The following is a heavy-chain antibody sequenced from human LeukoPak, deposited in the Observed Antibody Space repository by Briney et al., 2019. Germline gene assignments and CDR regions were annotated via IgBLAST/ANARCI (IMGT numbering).Heavy chain of an antibody. CDR2: INHSGST. J-gene: IGHJ4*02. CDR3: ARGHNPASTYYDFWSGYGFDY. D-gene: IGHD3-3*01. CDR1: GGSFSGYY. Sequence: SETLSLTCAVYGGSFSGYYWSWIRQPPGKGLEWIGEINHSGSTNYNPSRKSRVTISVDTSKNQFSLKLSSVTAADTAVYYWARGHNPASTYYDFWSGYGFDYWGQGTLVTVSS. V-gene: IGHV4-34*01.